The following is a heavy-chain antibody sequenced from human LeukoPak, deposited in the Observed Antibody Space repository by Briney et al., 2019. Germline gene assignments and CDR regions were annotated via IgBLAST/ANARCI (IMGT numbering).Heavy chain of an antibody. D-gene: IGHD3-22*01. J-gene: IGHJ4*02. CDR2: ISYSGST. Sequence: SETLSLTCAVSADSFSSSRYYWSWIRQPPGKGLEWIGTISYSGSTYYNPSLKNRVTISVDTSKNQFSLKLTSVSAADTAVYFCARLNYYDNSGYYTQPKFDYWGQGTLVTVSS. CDR1: ADSFSSSRYY. CDR3: ARLNYYDNSGYYTQPKFDY. V-gene: IGHV4-39*01.